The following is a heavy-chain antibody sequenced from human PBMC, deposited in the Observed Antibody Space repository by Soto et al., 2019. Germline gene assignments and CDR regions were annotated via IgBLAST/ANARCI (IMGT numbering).Heavy chain of an antibody. CDR2: IIPIFGTA. J-gene: IGHJ4*02. CDR1: GGTFSSYA. CDR3: ARADYGSGSYYGGGFDY. V-gene: IGHV1-69*06. Sequence: GASVKVSCKASGGTFSSYAISWVRQAPGQGLEWMGGIIPIFGTANYAQKFQGRVTITADKSTSTAYMELSSLRSEDTAVYYCARADYGSGSYYGGGFDYWGQGTLVTVSS. D-gene: IGHD3-10*01.